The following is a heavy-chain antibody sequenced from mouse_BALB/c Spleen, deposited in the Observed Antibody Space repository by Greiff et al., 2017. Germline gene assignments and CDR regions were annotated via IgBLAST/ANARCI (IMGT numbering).Heavy chain of an antibody. CDR1: GFSLTSYG. J-gene: IGHJ4*01. V-gene: IGHV2-9*02. Sequence: VMLKESGPGLVAPSQSLSITCTVSGFSLTSYGVHWVRQPPGKGLEWLGVIWAGGSTNYNSALMSRLSISKDNSKSQVFLKMNSLQTDDTAMYYCARGYYGSSYAMDYWGQGTSVTVSS. CDR3: ARGYYGSSYAMDY. D-gene: IGHD1-1*01. CDR2: IWAGGST.